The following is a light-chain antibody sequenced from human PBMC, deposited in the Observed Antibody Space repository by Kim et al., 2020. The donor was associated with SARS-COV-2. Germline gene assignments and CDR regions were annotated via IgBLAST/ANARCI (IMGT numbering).Light chain of an antibody. J-gene: IGLJ3*02. V-gene: IGLV3-19*01. CDR1: SLRSYY. CDR3: NPRDSSGNHLGV. Sequence: LGQTVRITCQGDSLRSYYASWYQQKPGQAPVLVIYGTNNRPSGIPDRFSGSSSGNTASLTITGAQAEDEADYYCNPRDSSGNHLGVFGGGTQLTVL. CDR2: GTN.